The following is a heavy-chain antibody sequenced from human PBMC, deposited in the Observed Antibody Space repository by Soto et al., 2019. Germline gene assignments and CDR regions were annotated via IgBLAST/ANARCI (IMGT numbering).Heavy chain of an antibody. CDR3: AREALVVVAANYYYYMDV. D-gene: IGHD2-15*01. V-gene: IGHV1-18*01. Sequence: ASVKVSCKASGYTFTSYGISWVRQAPGQGLEWMGWISAYNGNTNYAQKLQGRVTMTTDTSTSTAYMGLRSLRSDDTAVYYCAREALVVVAANYYYYMDVWGKGTTVTVSS. J-gene: IGHJ6*03. CDR1: GYTFTSYG. CDR2: ISAYNGNT.